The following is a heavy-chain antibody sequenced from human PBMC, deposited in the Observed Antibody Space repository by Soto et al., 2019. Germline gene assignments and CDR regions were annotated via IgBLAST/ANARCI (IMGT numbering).Heavy chain of an antibody. CDR3: AGLYDSSGYYYVYGMDV. CDR2: IDPSDSYT. Sequence: GESLKISCKGSGYIFTSYWISCVLQMPGKGLEWMGRIDPSDSYTNYSPSFQGHVTISADKSISTAYLQWSSLKASDTAMYYCAGLYDSSGYYYVYGMDVWGQGTTVTVSS. CDR1: GYIFTSYW. V-gene: IGHV5-10-1*01. D-gene: IGHD3-22*01. J-gene: IGHJ6*02.